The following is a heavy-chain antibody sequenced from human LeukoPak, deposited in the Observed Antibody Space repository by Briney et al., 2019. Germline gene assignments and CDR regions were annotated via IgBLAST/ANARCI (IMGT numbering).Heavy chain of an antibody. CDR2: ISGSGGST. V-gene: IGHV3-23*01. J-gene: IGHJ4*02. Sequence: GGSLRLSCAASGFTFGSYAMSWVRQAPGKGLEWVSAISGSGGSTYYADSVKGRFTISRDNSKNTLYLQMNSLRAEDTAVYYCARGPDYGDYSDYWGQGTLVTVSS. CDR3: ARGPDYGDYSDY. CDR1: GFTFGSYA. D-gene: IGHD4-17*01.